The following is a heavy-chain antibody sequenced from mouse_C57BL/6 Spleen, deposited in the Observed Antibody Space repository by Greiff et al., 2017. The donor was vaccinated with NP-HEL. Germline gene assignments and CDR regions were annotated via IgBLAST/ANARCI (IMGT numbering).Heavy chain of an antibody. Sequence: VQLQQPGAELVKPGASVKLSCKASGYTFTSYWMHWVKQRPGQGLEWIGMIHPNSGSTNYNEKFKSKATLTVDKSSSTAYMQLSSLTSEDSAVYYCARGGYYYGSSYSYAMDYWGQGTSVTFSS. J-gene: IGHJ4*01. CDR3: ARGGYYYGSSYSYAMDY. CDR1: GYTFTSYW. CDR2: IHPNSGST. D-gene: IGHD1-1*01. V-gene: IGHV1-64*01.